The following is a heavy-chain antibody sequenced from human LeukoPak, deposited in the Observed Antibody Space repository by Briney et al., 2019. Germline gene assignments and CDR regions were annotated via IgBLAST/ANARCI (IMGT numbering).Heavy chain of an antibody. V-gene: IGHV1-69*13. Sequence: SVEVSCKASGGTFSSYAISWVRQAPGQGLEWMGGIIPIFGTANYAQKFQGRVTITADESTSTAYMELSSLRSEDTAVYYCAREEYCTNGVCFPDYWGQGTLVTASS. J-gene: IGHJ4*02. CDR2: IIPIFGTA. CDR1: GGTFSSYA. D-gene: IGHD2-8*01. CDR3: AREEYCTNGVCFPDY.